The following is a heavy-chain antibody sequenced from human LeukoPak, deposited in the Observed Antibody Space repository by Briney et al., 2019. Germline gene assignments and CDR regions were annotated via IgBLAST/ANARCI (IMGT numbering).Heavy chain of an antibody. D-gene: IGHD2-2*01. CDR1: GYTFSNYG. V-gene: IGHV1-18*01. CDR2: ISAYNGNT. Sequence: GASVKVSCKASGYTFSNYGFSWVRQAPGQGLEWMGWISAYNGNTNYAQKLQGRVTMTTDTSTTTAYMELRSLISADTAVYYCARDPGDQPGRYWGQGTLVTVSS. J-gene: IGHJ4*02. CDR3: ARDPGDQPGRY.